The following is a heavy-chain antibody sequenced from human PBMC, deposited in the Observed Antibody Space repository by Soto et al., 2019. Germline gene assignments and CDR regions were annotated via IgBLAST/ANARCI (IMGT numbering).Heavy chain of an antibody. CDR2: ISYDGSNK. Sequence: GGSLRLSCAASGFTFSSYAMHWVRQAPGKGLEWVAVISYDGSNKYYADSVKGRFTISRDNSKNTLYLQMNSLRAEDTAVYYCAREVKSRIQQYRVIAPYFDYWGQGTLVTVSS. V-gene: IGHV3-30-3*01. CDR1: GFTFSSYA. D-gene: IGHD5-18*01. CDR3: AREVKSRIQQYRVIAPYFDY. J-gene: IGHJ4*02.